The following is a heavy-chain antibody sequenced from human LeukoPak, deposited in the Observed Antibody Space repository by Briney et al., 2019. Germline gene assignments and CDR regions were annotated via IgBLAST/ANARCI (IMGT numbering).Heavy chain of an antibody. D-gene: IGHD2/OR15-2a*01. CDR1: GFTFSSYA. J-gene: IGHJ3*02. V-gene: IGHV3-23*01. CDR3: AKFIHYLLDAFDI. CDR2: ISGNGGST. Sequence: GGSLRLSCAASGFTFSSYAMSWVRQAPGKGLEWVSAISGNGGSTYYADSVKGRFTISRDNSKNTLYLQMNSLRAEDTAVYYCAKFIHYLLDAFDIWGQGTMVTVSS.